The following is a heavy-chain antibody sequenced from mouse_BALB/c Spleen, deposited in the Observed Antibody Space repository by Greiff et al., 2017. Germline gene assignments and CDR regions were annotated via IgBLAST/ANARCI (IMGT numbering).Heavy chain of an antibody. Sequence: QVQLQQPGAELVKPGASVKLSCKASGYTFTSYWMHWVKQRPGQGLEWIGEINPSNGRTNYNEKFKSKATLTVDKSSSTAYMQLSSLTSEDSAVYYCGRSGYDDYFDYWGQGTTLTVS. J-gene: IGHJ2*01. CDR3: GRSGYDDYFDY. V-gene: IGHV1S81*02. CDR1: GYTFTSYW. CDR2: INPSNGRT. D-gene: IGHD2-2*01.